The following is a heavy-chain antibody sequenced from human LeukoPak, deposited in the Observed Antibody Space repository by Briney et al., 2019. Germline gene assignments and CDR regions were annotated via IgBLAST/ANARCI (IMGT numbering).Heavy chain of an antibody. V-gene: IGHV3-74*01. J-gene: IGHJ5*02. CDR2: INSDGSST. CDR1: GFTFSSYW. Sequence: PGGSLRLSCAASGFTFSSYWMHWVRQAPGKGLVWVSRINSDGSSTSYADSVKGRFTISRDNSKNTLYLQMNSLRAEDTAVYYCASSPYSTYYYGSGSSDGWFDPWGQGTLVTVSS. CDR3: ASSPYSTYYYGSGSSDGWFDP. D-gene: IGHD3-10*01.